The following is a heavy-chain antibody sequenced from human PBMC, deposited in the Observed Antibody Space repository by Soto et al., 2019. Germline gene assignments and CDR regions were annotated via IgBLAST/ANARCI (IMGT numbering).Heavy chain of an antibody. V-gene: IGHV4-59*01. J-gene: IGHJ5*02. CDR3: AREGYYDFWSGLFGWFDP. D-gene: IGHD3-3*01. Sequence: SETLSLTCTVSGGSISSYYWSWIRQPPGKGLEWIGYIYYSGSTNYNPSLKSRVTISVDTSKNQFSLKLSSVTAADTAVYYCAREGYYDFWSGLFGWFDPWGQGTLVTVSS. CDR2: IYYSGST. CDR1: GGSISSYY.